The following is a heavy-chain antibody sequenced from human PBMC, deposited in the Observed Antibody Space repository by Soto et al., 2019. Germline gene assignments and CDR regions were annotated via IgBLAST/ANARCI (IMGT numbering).Heavy chain of an antibody. D-gene: IGHD2-15*01. J-gene: IGHJ5*02. CDR1: GFTFSSSS. V-gene: IGHV3-48*01. CDR3: ARYHCSGGSCTAFDP. Sequence: EVQLVESGGGLVQPGGSLRLSCAASGFTFSSSSMNWVRQAPGKGLEWVSYISSSSSTIYYADSVKGRFTISRDNAKNSLYLQMNSLGAEDTAVYYCARYHCSGGSCTAFDPWGQGTLVTVSS. CDR2: ISSSSSTI.